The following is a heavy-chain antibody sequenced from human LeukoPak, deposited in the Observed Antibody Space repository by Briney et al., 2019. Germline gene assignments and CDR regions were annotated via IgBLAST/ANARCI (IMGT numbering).Heavy chain of an antibody. V-gene: IGHV3-11*05. D-gene: IGHD3-10*01. CDR3: ARDRYYASGSYNWFDP. CDR1: GFTFSDYS. J-gene: IGHJ5*02. CDR2: VSTSSSYT. Sequence: GGSLRLSCAASGFTFSDYSMSWIRQAPGKGLEWVSYVSTSSSYTNYADSVKGRFTISRDNAKNSLYLQMNSLRAEDTAVYYCARDRYYASGSYNWFDPWGQGTLVTVSS.